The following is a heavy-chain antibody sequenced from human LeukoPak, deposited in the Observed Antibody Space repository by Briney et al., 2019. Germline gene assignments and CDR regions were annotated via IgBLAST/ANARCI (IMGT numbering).Heavy chain of an antibody. V-gene: IGHV3-73*01. Sequence: PGGSLKLSCAASGFTFSGSAMHWVRRASGKGLEWVGRIRSKANSYATAYAASVKGRFTISRDDSKNTAYLQMNSLKTEDTAVYYCTRHAYCSGGSCHFDYWGQGTLVTVSS. J-gene: IGHJ4*02. CDR3: TRHAYCSGGSCHFDY. D-gene: IGHD2-15*01. CDR1: GFTFSGSA. CDR2: IRSKANSYAT.